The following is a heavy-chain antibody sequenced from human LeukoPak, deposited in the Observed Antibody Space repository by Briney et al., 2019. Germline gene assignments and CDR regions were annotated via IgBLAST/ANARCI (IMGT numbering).Heavy chain of an antibody. CDR2: IKEDGSEK. CDR1: GFIFNKYW. D-gene: IGHD3-10*01. Sequence: GGSLRLSCTAAGFIFNKYWMSWVRQTTGKGLECVAKIKEDGSEKHYVDSVKGRFTISRDNAKNSLYLQMNSLRAEDTAVYYCARVRRLYGSGSYRYWGQGTLVTVSS. V-gene: IGHV3-7*01. J-gene: IGHJ4*02. CDR3: ARVRRLYGSGSYRY.